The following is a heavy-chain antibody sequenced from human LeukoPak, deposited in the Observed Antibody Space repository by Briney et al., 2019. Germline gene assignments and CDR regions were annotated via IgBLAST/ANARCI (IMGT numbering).Heavy chain of an antibody. Sequence: ASVKLSCKASGYTFTSYAMHWVRQAPGQRLEWMGWINAGNGNTKYSQKFQGRVTITRDTSASTAYMELSSLRSEDTAVYYCARGSIVVVALGYWGQGTLVTVSS. CDR1: GYTFTSYA. CDR2: INAGNGNT. D-gene: IGHD2-2*01. J-gene: IGHJ4*02. V-gene: IGHV1-3*01. CDR3: ARGSIVVVALGY.